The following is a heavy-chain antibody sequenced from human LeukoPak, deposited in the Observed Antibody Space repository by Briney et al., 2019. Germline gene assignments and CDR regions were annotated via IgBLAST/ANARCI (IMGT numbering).Heavy chain of an antibody. Sequence: SGGSLRLSCAASGFTFSSYDMHWVRQATGKGLEWVSAIGTAGDTYYPGSVKGRFTISRENAKNSLYLQMKSLRAGDTAVYYCARGGSSGWYLYYYYGMDVWGQGTTVTVSS. V-gene: IGHV3-13*01. D-gene: IGHD6-19*01. CDR1: GFTFSSYD. CDR2: IGTAGDT. CDR3: ARGGSSGWYLYYYYGMDV. J-gene: IGHJ6*02.